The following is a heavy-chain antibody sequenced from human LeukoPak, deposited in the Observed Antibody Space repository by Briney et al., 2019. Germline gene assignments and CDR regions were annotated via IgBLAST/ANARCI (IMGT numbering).Heavy chain of an antibody. CDR2: INHSGST. J-gene: IGHJ3*02. Sequence: SETLSLTCAVYGGSFSGYYWSWIRQPPGKGLEWIGEINHSGSTNYNPSLTSRVTISVDTSKNQFSLKLSSVTAADTAVYYCARGGPFDIWGQGTMVTVSS. V-gene: IGHV4-34*01. CDR3: ARGGPFDI. CDR1: GGSFSGYY.